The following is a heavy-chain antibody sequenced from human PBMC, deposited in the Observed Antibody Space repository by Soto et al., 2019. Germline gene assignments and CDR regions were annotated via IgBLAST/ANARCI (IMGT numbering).Heavy chain of an antibody. D-gene: IGHD2-2*01. CDR3: ARERCSTGCPMDV. CDR2: IYHSGSK. V-gene: IGHV4-31*03. Sequence: SETLSLTCTVSGGFISTGGYYWAWIRQHPGKGLEWIGYIYHSGSKYYNPSLKSRVTISVDTSENQFSLRLSSVTAADTAIYYCARERCSTGCPMDVWGQGATVTVSS. J-gene: IGHJ6*02. CDR1: GGFISTGGYY.